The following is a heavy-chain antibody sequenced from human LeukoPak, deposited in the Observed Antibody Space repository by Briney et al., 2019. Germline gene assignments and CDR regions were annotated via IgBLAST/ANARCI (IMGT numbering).Heavy chain of an antibody. Sequence: GGSLRLSCVASGFSFSTSWMTWVRQAPGKGLEWVANIRKDGREIHYADSLKGRFTISRDNTKNSLFLQMNSLKASDTAMYYCARGLGATKGALWYWGQGTLVTVSS. CDR3: ARGLGATKGALWY. J-gene: IGHJ4*02. CDR2: IRKDGREI. D-gene: IGHD1-26*01. CDR1: GFSFSTSW. V-gene: IGHV3-7*03.